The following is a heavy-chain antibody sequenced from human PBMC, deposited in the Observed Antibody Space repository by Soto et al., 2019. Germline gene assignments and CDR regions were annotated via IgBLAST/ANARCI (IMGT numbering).Heavy chain of an antibody. V-gene: IGHV1-46*01. D-gene: IGHD6-19*01. J-gene: IGHJ4*02. CDR2: INPSGGST. Sequence: RASVPVSCQASGYTFPRYYMHWVRQAPGQGLEWMGIINPSGGSTSYAQKFQGRVTMTRDTSTSTVHMELSSLRSEDTAVYYCAKYERSSYSSCWYYFDYWGQGTLVTVSS. CDR1: GYTFPRYY. CDR3: AKYERSSYSSCWYYFDY.